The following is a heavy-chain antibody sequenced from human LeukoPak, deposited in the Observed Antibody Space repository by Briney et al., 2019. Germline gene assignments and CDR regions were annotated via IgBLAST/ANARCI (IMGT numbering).Heavy chain of an antibody. Sequence: PSETLSLTCTVSGGSISGYYWTWIRQPPGQGLERIGYVYHSGGTSYNPSLKRPVTIAVDTSKNQFSLKLTSVTAADTAVYYCARDNADYASGGDWFDPWGQGTLVTVSS. V-gene: IGHV4-59*01. D-gene: IGHD3-10*01. CDR2: VYHSGGT. J-gene: IGHJ5*02. CDR3: ARDNADYASGGDWFDP. CDR1: GGSISGYY.